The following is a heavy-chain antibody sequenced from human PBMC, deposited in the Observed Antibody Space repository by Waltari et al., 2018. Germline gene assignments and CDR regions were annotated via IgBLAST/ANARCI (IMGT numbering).Heavy chain of an antibody. Sequence: EVQLVESGGGLIQPGGSLRLSCAASGFTVSSNYMSWVRQAPGKGWEWVSVIYSGGSTYYADAVKGRFTISRDNSKNTLYLQMNSLRAEDTAVCYCARRGRKYYDSSGYYYNWGQGTLVTVSS. CDR1: GFTVSSNY. V-gene: IGHV3-53*01. CDR2: IYSGGST. J-gene: IGHJ4*02. CDR3: ARRGRKYYDSSGYYYN. D-gene: IGHD3-22*01.